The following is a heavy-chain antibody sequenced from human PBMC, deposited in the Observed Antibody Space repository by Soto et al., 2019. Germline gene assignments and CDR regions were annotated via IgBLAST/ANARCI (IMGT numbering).Heavy chain of an antibody. D-gene: IGHD2-21*02. Sequence: PGESLKISCAASGFTFGNYWMTWVRQAPGKGLEWVANIKGDGSAKSYLDSVRGRFTVSRDNAENSLFLQMNSLRAEDTAVYYCAKDFEHIVVVTAILDYWGQGTLVTVSS. CDR3: AKDFEHIVVVTAILDY. J-gene: IGHJ4*02. CDR2: IKGDGSAK. CDR1: GFTFGNYW. V-gene: IGHV3-7*01.